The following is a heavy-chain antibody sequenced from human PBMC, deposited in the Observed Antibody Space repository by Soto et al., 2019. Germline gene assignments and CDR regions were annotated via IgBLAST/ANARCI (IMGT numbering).Heavy chain of an antibody. V-gene: IGHV2-5*02. CDR3: AHRRGYGPSAFDL. CDR2: IYWADDE. Sequence: QITLKESGPAVVNPTQTLTLTCTFSGFSLSTSGEGVGWIRQPPGRALEWLALIYWADDEGYSPSLKSRLTITKHAAKNHVVRTMTNMEPVDTGTYFCAHRRGYGPSAFDLWGQGTMVTVSS. J-gene: IGHJ3*01. D-gene: IGHD5-12*01. CDR1: GFSLSTSGEG.